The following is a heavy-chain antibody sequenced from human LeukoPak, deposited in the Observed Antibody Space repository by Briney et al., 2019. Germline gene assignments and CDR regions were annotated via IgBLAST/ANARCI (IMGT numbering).Heavy chain of an antibody. Sequence: SVKVSCKASGGTFSSYAISWVRQAPGQGLEWMGGIIPMFGTANYAQKFQGRVTINADESTSTAYMELSSLRSDDTAVYYCATTPGKIWFGELSRWGQGTLVTVS. CDR1: GGTFSSYA. J-gene: IGHJ4*02. V-gene: IGHV1-69*13. D-gene: IGHD3-10*01. CDR2: IIPMFGTA. CDR3: ATTPGKIWFGELSR.